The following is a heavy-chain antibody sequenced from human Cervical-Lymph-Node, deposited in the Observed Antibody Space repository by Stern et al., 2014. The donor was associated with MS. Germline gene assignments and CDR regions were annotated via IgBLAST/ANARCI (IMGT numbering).Heavy chain of an antibody. V-gene: IGHV3-15*01. Sequence: VQLGQSGGGLVKPGGSLRLSCAASGFTFSGTWMNWVRQAPGKGLERVGRIKTTSDGGTTDYAAPVKGRFIISRDDSKNTLYLQMNSLKSEDTGIYYCTTVLSWGQGTLVTVSS. CDR2: IKTTSDGGTT. J-gene: IGHJ4*02. CDR3: TTVLS. CDR1: GFTFSGTW.